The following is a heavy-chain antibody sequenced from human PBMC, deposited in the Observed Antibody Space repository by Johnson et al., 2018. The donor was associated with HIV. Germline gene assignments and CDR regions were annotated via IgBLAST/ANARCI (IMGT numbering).Heavy chain of an antibody. Sequence: VQLVESGGGVVQPGRSLRLSCAASAFSFSNYPMHWVRQAPGKGLEWVGRIKSKSDGGTADYAAPVKGRFTISRDDSEKILYLQMSSLKTEDTAVYYCTTADIVGTFDIWGQGTMVTVS. CDR1: AFSFSNYP. D-gene: IGHD2-15*01. V-gene: IGHV3-15*01. J-gene: IGHJ3*02. CDR2: IKSKSDGGTA. CDR3: TTADIVGTFDI.